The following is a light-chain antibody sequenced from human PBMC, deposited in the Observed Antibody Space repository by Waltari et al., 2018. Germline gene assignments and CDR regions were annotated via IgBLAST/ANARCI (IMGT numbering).Light chain of an antibody. CDR1: QGISDH. CDR2: AAS. J-gene: IGKJ1*01. V-gene: IGKV1-16*02. Sequence: DIQMTQSPTSLSASVADGVTITFRASQGISDHLAWFQQKPGKAPKSLIYAASRLQSGVPSKFSGSGSGTDFTLTISNLRPEDIATYYCQPYKSYPWTFGQGTTVEL. CDR3: QPYKSYPWT.